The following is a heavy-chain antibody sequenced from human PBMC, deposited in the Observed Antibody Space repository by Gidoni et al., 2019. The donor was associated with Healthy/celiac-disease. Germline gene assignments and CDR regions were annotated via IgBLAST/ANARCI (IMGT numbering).Heavy chain of an antibody. V-gene: IGHV3-21*01. CDR3: AREGIIAARPGAGFDP. Sequence: GGLVKPGGSLRLSCAASGFTFSSYSMNWVRQAPGKGLEWVSSISSSSSYIYYADSVKGRFTISRDNAKNSLYLQMNSLRAEDTAVYYCAREGIIAARPGAGFDPWGQGTLVTVSS. CDR2: ISSSSSYI. D-gene: IGHD6-6*01. J-gene: IGHJ5*02. CDR1: GFTFSSYS.